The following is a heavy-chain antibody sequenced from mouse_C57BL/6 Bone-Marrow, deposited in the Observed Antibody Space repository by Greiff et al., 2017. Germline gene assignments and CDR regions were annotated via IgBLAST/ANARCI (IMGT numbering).Heavy chain of an antibody. Sequence: VQGVEPVAELMKPGAPVKLSCKPPGYTSTGYWIAGVKKRPGHGLEWIGEILPGSGSTNYNEKIKGKATFTAATYSNTAYMQLSSLTTEDSAIDYCARVVTAGAFDYWGQGATLTVSA. CDR3: ARVVTAGAFDY. CDR1: GYTSTGYW. V-gene: IGHV1-9*01. D-gene: IGHD2-13*01. CDR2: ILPGSGST. J-gene: IGHJ2*01.